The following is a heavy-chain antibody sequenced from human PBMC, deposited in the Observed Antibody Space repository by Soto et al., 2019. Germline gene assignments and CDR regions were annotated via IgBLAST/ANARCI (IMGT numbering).Heavy chain of an antibody. CDR2: IAPNRGGT. CDR1: GYTFTDNS. J-gene: IGHJ5*02. CDR3: ARDPRLRSCDPNWFDP. V-gene: IGHV1-2*02. D-gene: IGHD2-21*01. Sequence: GASVKVSCKASGYTFTDNSVHWVRQAPGQGLECMGWIAPNRGGTNYAQKFQDRVTMTRETSISTVYMELSRLTSDDTAVYYCARDPRLRSCDPNWFDPWGQGTLVTVS.